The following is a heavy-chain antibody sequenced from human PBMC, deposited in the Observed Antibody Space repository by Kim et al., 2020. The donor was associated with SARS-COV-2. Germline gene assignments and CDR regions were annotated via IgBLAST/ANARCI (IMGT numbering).Heavy chain of an antibody. CDR3: ASQYYYGSGSYFDY. D-gene: IGHD3-10*01. V-gene: IGHV4-61*07. Sequence: NPALKSRVSISVDTSKNQFSLKLSSVTAADTAVYYCASQYYYGSGSYFDYWGQGTLVTVSS. J-gene: IGHJ4*02.